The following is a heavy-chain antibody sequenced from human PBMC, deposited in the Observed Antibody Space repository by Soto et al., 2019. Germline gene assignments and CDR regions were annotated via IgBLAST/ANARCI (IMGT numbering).Heavy chain of an antibody. V-gene: IGHV4-59*01. Sequence: PSETLSLTFTVSGGSISSYYWSWIRQPPGKGLEWIGYIYYSGSTNYNPSLKSRVTISVDTSKNQFSLKLSSVTAADTAVYYCARVSSGYCSGGSCDKHFDIWGQGTMVTVSS. CDR3: ARVSSGYCSGGSCDKHFDI. J-gene: IGHJ3*02. D-gene: IGHD2-15*01. CDR2: IYYSGST. CDR1: GGSISSYY.